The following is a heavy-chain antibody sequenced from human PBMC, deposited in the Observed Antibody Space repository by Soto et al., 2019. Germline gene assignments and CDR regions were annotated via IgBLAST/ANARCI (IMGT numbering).Heavy chain of an antibody. D-gene: IGHD4-17*01. J-gene: IGHJ4*02. CDR2: ITSSGDSI. Sequence: EVQLLESGGGLVHPGGSLRLSCVASGFGFSDYSMHWVRQAPGKGLEWVSYITSSGDSIYYADSIKGRFTVSRDNAKNALFLLMNSLREEDTAVYYCARLPKGSTVTSWGQGTLVTVSS. CDR3: ARLPKGSTVTS. CDR1: GFGFSDYS. V-gene: IGHV3-48*02.